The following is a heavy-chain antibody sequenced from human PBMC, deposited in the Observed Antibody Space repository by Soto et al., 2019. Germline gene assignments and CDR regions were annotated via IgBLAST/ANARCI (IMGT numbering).Heavy chain of an antibody. D-gene: IGHD6-13*01. CDR3: VRGSAGGGAY. J-gene: IGHJ4*02. CDR1: GYTFTAYF. Sequence: QVQLEQSGAEVKKPGASVKVSCKASGYTFTAYFIHWVRQVPGQGFEWMAWINPRSDVTNYAQKFQGRVTVTRDTAISTVYMELNNMTFNVTAVYYCVRGSAGGGAYWGQGTRVVVSS. CDR2: INPRSDVT. V-gene: IGHV1-2*02.